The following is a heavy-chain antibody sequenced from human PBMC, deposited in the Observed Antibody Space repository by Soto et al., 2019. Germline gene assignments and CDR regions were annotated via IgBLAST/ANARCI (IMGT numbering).Heavy chain of an antibody. CDR3: AKDGEGAADPVSSPGY. CDR2: ISYDGSNK. J-gene: IGHJ4*02. V-gene: IGHV3-30*18. Sequence: GGSLRLSCAASGFTFSSYGMHWVRQAPGKGLEWVAVISYDGSNKYYADSVKGRFTISRDNSKNTLYLQMNSLRAEDTAVYYCAKDGEGAADPVSSPGYWGQGTLVTVSS. CDR1: GFTFSSYG. D-gene: IGHD6-25*01.